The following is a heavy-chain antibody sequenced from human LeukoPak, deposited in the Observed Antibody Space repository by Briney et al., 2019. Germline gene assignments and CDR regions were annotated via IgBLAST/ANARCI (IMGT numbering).Heavy chain of an antibody. CDR3: AKDLVVVVPSYMDV. V-gene: IGHV3-30*02. D-gene: IGHD2-2*01. Sequence: PGGSLRLSCAASGFTFSSYGMHWVRQAPGKGLEWVAFIRYDGSNKYYADSVKGRFTISRDNSKNTLYLQMNSLRAEDTAVYYCAKDLVVVVPSYMDVWGKGATVTVSS. CDR2: IRYDGSNK. J-gene: IGHJ6*03. CDR1: GFTFSSYG.